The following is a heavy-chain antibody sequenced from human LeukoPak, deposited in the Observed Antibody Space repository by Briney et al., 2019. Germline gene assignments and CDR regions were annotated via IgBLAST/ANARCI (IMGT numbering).Heavy chain of an antibody. V-gene: IGHV3-7*01. Sequence: GGSLRLSCAASGFIFSNYWMTWVRHAPGKGLEWVATIKQDGGEKHYVDSVKGRFTISRDNAKNSLSLQMSSLRAEDTAVYYCARDRNTDFWSGYYTNYFDYWGQGTLVIVSS. CDR3: ARDRNTDFWSGYYTNYFDY. CDR2: IKQDGGEK. J-gene: IGHJ4*02. CDR1: GFIFSNYW. D-gene: IGHD3-3*01.